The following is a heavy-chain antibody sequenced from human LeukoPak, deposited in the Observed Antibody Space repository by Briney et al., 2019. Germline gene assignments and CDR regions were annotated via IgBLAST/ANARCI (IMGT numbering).Heavy chain of an antibody. D-gene: IGHD6-19*01. V-gene: IGHV6-1*01. Sequence: SQTLSLTCAISGDSVSSSTAAWNWFRQSPSRGLEWLGRTYYRSKWYTDYAVSVRSRININPDTSKNQFSLQLNSVTPEDTAVYYCARYPTGWYLDYWGQGTLVTVSS. J-gene: IGHJ4*02. CDR1: GDSVSSSTAA. CDR2: TYYRSKWYT. CDR3: ARYPTGWYLDY.